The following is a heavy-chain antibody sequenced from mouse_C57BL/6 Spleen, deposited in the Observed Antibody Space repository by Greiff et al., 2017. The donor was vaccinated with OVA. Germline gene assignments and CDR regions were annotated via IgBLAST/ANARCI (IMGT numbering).Heavy chain of an antibody. CDR1: GYTFTSYW. V-gene: IGHV1-69*01. CDR3: ARRGAMDY. J-gene: IGHJ4*01. Sequence: VKLQQPGAELVMPGASVKLSCKASGYTFTSYWMHWVKQRPGQGLEWIGEIDPSDSYTNYNQKFKGKSTLTVDKSSSTAYMQLSSLTSEDSAVYYCARRGAMDYWGQGTSVTVSS. CDR2: IDPSDSYT.